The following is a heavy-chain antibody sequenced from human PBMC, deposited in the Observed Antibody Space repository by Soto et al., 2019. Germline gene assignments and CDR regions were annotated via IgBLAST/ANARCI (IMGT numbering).Heavy chain of an antibody. V-gene: IGHV4-59*01. Sequence: QVQLQESGPGLVKPSETLSLTCTVSGGSISSYYWSWIRQPPGKRLEWIGYIYYSGSTNYNPSLKSRVTISVDTSKNQFSLKLSSVTAADTAVYSCARDLTYFDILTGYERYYGMDVWGQGTTVTVSS. CDR3: ARDLTYFDILTGYERYYGMDV. J-gene: IGHJ6*02. CDR2: IYYSGST. D-gene: IGHD3-9*01. CDR1: GGSISSYY.